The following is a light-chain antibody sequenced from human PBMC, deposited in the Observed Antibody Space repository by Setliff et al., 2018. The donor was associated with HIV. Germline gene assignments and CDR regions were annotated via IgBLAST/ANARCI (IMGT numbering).Light chain of an antibody. Sequence: QSALTQPRSVSGSPGQSVTISCTGTSSDVGGYNYVSWYQQHPGKAPKLMIYDVSERPSGVPDRFSGSKSANTASLTISGLQAEDEADYYCCSYAGSYTFEVFGTGTKVTVL. V-gene: IGLV2-11*01. CDR3: CSYAGSYTFEV. CDR1: SSDVGGYNY. J-gene: IGLJ1*01. CDR2: DVS.